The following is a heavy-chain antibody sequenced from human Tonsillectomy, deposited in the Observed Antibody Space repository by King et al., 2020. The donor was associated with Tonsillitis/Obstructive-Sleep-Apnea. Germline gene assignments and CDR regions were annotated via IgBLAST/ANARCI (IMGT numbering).Heavy chain of an antibody. V-gene: IGHV4-34*01. CDR2: INHSGST. J-gene: IGHJ6*04. D-gene: IGHD3-10*01. Sequence: VQLQQWGAGLLKPSETLSLPCAVYGGSFSAYYWTWIRQPPGKGLDWIGEINHSGSTNYNPSLKSRVTISVDTSKNQFSLKLTSVTAADTAVYYCARSLSGLPPGDVWGKGTTVTVSS. CDR3: ARSLSGLPPGDV. CDR1: GGSFSAYY.